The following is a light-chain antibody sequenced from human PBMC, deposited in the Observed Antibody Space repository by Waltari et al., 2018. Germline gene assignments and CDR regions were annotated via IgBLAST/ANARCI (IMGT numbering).Light chain of an antibody. CDR2: LAS. Sequence: DIKMTQSPSSLSASVGDTVTITSRASQSVSRYLNWYQQRPGEAPKLLIYLASNLEGGIPSRFSGSGSGTDFTLTINRLQPEDFATYYCQQSDGIPFTFGLGTKLEVK. V-gene: IGKV1-39*01. CDR3: QQSDGIPFT. CDR1: QSVSRY. J-gene: IGKJ2*01.